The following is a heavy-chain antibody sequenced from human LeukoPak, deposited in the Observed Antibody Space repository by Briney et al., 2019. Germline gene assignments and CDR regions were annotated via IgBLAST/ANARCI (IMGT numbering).Heavy chain of an antibody. CDR3: ARNYFYYYMDV. CDR2: IYTSGST. J-gene: IGHJ6*03. CDR1: GGSISSGDYY. Sequence: SGTLSLTCTVSGGSISSGDYYWSWIRQPAGKGLEWIGRIYTSGSTNYNPSLKSRVTMSLDTSKNQFSLKLSSVTAADTAVYYCARNYFYYYMDVWGKGTTVTVSS. V-gene: IGHV4-61*02.